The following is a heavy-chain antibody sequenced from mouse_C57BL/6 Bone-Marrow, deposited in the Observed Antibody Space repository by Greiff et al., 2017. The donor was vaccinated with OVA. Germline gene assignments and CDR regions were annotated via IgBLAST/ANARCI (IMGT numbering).Heavy chain of an antibody. CDR1: GYAFSSSW. D-gene: IGHD3-2*02. Sequence: QVQLQQSGPELVKPGASVKISCKASGYAFSSSWMNWVKQRPGKGLEWIGRIYPGDGDTNYNGKFKGKATLTADKSSSTAYMQLSSLTYEDSAVYFYAIGTAQAQDAMDYWGQGTSVTVSS. V-gene: IGHV1-82*01. CDR2: IYPGDGDT. J-gene: IGHJ4*01. CDR3: AIGTAQAQDAMDY.